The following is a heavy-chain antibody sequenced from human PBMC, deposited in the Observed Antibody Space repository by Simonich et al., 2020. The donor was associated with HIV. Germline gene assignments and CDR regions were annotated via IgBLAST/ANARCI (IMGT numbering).Heavy chain of an antibody. CDR3: ARRYSSSWDPMGAFDI. CDR1: GGSFSGYY. J-gene: IGHJ3*02. D-gene: IGHD6-13*01. CDR2: INHSGSI. V-gene: IGHV4-34*01. Sequence: QVQLQQWGAGLLKPSETLSLTCAVYGGSFSGYYWSWIRQPPGKGLEWIGEINHSGSIHYNPSLKSRVTKSVDSSKNQFSLKLSSVTAADTAVYYCARRYSSSWDPMGAFDIWGQGTMVTVSS.